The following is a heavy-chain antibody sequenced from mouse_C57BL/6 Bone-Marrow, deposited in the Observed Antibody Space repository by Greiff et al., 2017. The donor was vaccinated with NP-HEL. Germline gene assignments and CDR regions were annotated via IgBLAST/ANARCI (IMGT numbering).Heavy chain of an antibody. D-gene: IGHD2-3*01. V-gene: IGHV1-81*01. J-gene: IGHJ3*01. CDR3: ARGRGYDGYYVWFAY. Sequence: QVQLQQSGAELARPGASVKLSCKASGYTFTSYGISWVKQRPGQGLEWIGEIYPRSGNTYYNEKFKGKATLTADKSSSTAYMELRSLTSEDSAVYFCARGRGYDGYYVWFAYWGQGTLVTVSA. CDR2: IYPRSGNT. CDR1: GYTFTSYG.